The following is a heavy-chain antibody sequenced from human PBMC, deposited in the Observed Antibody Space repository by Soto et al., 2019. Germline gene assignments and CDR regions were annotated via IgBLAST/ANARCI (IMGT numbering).Heavy chain of an antibody. Sequence: SQTLSLTCAISGDSVSSNSAAWNWIRQSPSRGLEWLGRTYYRSKWYNDYAVSVKSRITINPDTSKNQFSLQLNSVTPEDTAVYYCAREPHANYDFWSGYYKGSWFDPWGQGTLVTVSS. CDR1: GDSVSSNSAA. CDR3: AREPHANYDFWSGYYKGSWFDP. V-gene: IGHV6-1*01. J-gene: IGHJ5*02. D-gene: IGHD3-3*01. CDR2: TYYRSKWYN.